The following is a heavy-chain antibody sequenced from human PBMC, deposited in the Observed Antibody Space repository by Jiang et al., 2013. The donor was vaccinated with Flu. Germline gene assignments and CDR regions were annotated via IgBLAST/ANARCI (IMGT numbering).Heavy chain of an antibody. Sequence: SVSSGRYHWSWIRQPPGKGLEWIGYISNSGTTNYNPSLKSRVTISLDTSKNQFSLKVNSVTAADTAVYYCARDRLFCSGGTCYHASHLLDHWGQGTLVTVSS. CDR1: SVSSGRYH. CDR2: ISNSGTT. V-gene: IGHV4-61*01. D-gene: IGHD2-15*01. CDR3: ARDRLFCSGGTCYHASHLLDH. J-gene: IGHJ4*02.